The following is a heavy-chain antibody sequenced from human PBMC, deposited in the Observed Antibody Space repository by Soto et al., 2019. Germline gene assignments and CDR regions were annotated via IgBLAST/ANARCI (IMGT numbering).Heavy chain of an antibody. V-gene: IGHV3-33*01. J-gene: IGHJ5*02. CDR3: ARERRDYYGSGSYYGWFDP. Sequence: QVQLVESGGGVVQPGRSLRLSCAASGFTFSSYGMHWVRQAPGKGLEWVAVIWYDGSNKYYADSVKGRFTISRDNSKNTLYLQTNSLRAEDTAVYYCARERRDYYGSGSYYGWFDPWGQGTLVTVSS. D-gene: IGHD3-10*01. CDR1: GFTFSSYG. CDR2: IWYDGSNK.